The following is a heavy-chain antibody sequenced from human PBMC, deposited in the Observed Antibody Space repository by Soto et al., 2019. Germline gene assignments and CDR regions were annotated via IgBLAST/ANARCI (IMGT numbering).Heavy chain of an antibody. CDR2: IYPDDSDL. Sequence: EVQLVQSGAEVKQPGESLKISCKGSGYTLTNFWIAWVRQMPGKGLEWMGIIYPDDSDLRYSPSFEGQVTISADKSINTAYLQCSSLKASDTAMYFCARHGPDLVLDSWGQGTLVTVSS. CDR1: GYTLTNFW. CDR3: ARHGPDLVLDS. J-gene: IGHJ4*02. V-gene: IGHV5-51*01.